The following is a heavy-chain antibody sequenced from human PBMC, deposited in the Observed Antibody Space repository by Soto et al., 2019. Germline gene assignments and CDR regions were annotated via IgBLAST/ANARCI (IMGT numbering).Heavy chain of an antibody. CDR2: ISGSGGST. CDR3: ARDRGIVVLSAAPYYSGMDV. CDR1: GFTFSSYA. V-gene: IGHV3-23*01. J-gene: IGHJ6*02. Sequence: GSLRLSCAASGFTFSSYAMSWVRQAPGKGLEWVSAISGSGGSTYYADSVKGRFTISRDNSKNTLYLQMNSLRAEDTALYYCARDRGIVVLSAAPYYSGMDVWGQGTTVTVSS. D-gene: IGHD2-2*01.